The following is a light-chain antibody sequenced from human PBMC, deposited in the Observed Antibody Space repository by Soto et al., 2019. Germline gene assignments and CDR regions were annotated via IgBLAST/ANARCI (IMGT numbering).Light chain of an antibody. CDR3: GSYTASGTFL. CDR1: SKDVGGYDF. V-gene: IGLV2-14*03. CDR2: DVI. J-gene: IGLJ2*01. Sequence: QSALTQPASVSGSPGQSITISCTGTSKDVGGYDFVSWFQQYPGKAPKVVIYDVIDRPSGVSNRFSGSKSGNTASLTISALQADDEADYYGGSYTASGTFLFGGGTKLTVL.